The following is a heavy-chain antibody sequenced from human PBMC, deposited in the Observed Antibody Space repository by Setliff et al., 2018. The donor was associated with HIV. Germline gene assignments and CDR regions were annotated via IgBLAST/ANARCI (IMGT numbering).Heavy chain of an antibody. CDR2: LSDSGGST. Sequence: PGGSLRLSCAASGFIFNRYGMSWVRQAPGKGLEWVSALSDSGGSTFYADSVKGRFTISRDNSKNTLYLQMNSLSAEDTAIYYCAKPTYYYDSSGYAFDIWGEGTMVTVSS. CDR3: AKPTYYYDSSGYAFDI. D-gene: IGHD3-22*01. J-gene: IGHJ3*02. V-gene: IGHV3-23*01. CDR1: GFIFNRYG.